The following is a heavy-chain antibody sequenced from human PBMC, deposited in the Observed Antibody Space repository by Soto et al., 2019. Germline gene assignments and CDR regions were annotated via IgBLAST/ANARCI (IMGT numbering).Heavy chain of an antibody. CDR1: GYTFTGYY. D-gene: IGHD6-19*01. J-gene: IGHJ6*02. V-gene: IGHV1-2*04. Sequence: ASVEVSCKASGYTFTGYYMHWVRQAPGQGLEWMGWINPNSGGTNYAQKFQGWVTMTRDTSISTAYMERSRLRSDDTAVYYCARGRGGWYNHYYYGMDVWRQGTTVTVSS. CDR2: INPNSGGT. CDR3: ARGRGGWYNHYYYGMDV.